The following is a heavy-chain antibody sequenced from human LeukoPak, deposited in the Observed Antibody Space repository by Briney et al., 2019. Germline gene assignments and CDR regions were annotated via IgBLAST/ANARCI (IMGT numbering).Heavy chain of an antibody. CDR1: GGSISSSSYY. Sequence: SETLSLTCTVSGGSISSSSYYWGWIRQPPGKGLEWIGSIYYSGSTYYNPSLKSRVTILVDTSKNQFSLKLSSVTAADTAVYYCARDRFGEFDYWGQGTLVTVSS. V-gene: IGHV4-39*07. CDR3: ARDRFGEFDY. CDR2: IYYSGST. D-gene: IGHD3-10*01. J-gene: IGHJ4*02.